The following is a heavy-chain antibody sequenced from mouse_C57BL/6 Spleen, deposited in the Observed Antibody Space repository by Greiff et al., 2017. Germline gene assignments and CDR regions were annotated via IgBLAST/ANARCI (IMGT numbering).Heavy chain of an antibody. D-gene: IGHD2-1*01. J-gene: IGHJ2*01. V-gene: IGHV1-18*01. CDR1: GYTFTDYN. Sequence: EVQLQQSGPELVKPGASVKIPCKASGYTFTDYNMDWVKQSHGKSLEWIGDINPNNGGTIYNQKFKGKATLTVDKSSSTAYMELRSLTSEDTAVYYCARSKGAYGNYVDFDCWGQGTTLTVSS. CDR3: ARSKGAYGNYVDFDC. CDR2: INPNNGGT.